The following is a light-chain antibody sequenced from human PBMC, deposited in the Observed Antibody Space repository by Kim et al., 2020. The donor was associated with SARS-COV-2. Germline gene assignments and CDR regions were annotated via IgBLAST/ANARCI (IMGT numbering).Light chain of an antibody. V-gene: IGLV3-1*01. CDR3: QVWDSAAVV. CDR1: KLGLNN. Sequence: VAPGEQTTTTCSEHKLGLNNVNWYQQKQGHSPIVFIYQDTKRPSGIPERFSASNYGDTATLTISKVQYMDEADYVCQVWDSAAVVFGVGTKVTVL. CDR2: QDT. J-gene: IGLJ1*01.